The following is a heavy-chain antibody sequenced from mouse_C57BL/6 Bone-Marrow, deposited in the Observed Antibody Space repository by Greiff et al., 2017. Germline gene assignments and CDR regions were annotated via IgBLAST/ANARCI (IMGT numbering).Heavy chain of an antibody. CDR2: ISSGGSYT. D-gene: IGHD3-3*01. CDR1: GFTFSSYG. V-gene: IGHV5-6*01. Sequence: DVQLQESGGDLVKPGGSLKLSCAASGFTFSSYGMSWVRQTPDKRLEWVATISSGGSYTYYPDSVKGRFTISRDNAKNTLYLQMSSLKSEDTAMYYCARHGDVRFAYWGQGTLVTVSA. CDR3: ARHGDVRFAY. J-gene: IGHJ3*01.